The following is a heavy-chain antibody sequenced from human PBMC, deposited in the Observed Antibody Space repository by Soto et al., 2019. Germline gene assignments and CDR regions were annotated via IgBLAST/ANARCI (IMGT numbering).Heavy chain of an antibody. CDR1: GFTFSSYW. Sequence: EVHLVESGGGLVQPGGSLRLSCAASGFTFSSYWMYWVRQVPGKGLVWVSRINSDGSSTSYADSVKGRFTISRDNAKNTLYLQMNCLRAEATAVYFCTRGYDYVWGVYWGQGTLVTVSS. D-gene: IGHD3-16*01. V-gene: IGHV3-74*01. CDR3: TRGYDYVWGVY. J-gene: IGHJ4*02. CDR2: INSDGSST.